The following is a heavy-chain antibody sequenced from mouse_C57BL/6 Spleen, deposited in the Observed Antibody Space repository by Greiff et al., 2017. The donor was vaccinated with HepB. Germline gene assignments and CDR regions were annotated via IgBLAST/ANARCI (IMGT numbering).Heavy chain of an antibody. CDR2: IDPSDSYT. V-gene: IGHV1-50*01. CDR1: GYTFTSYW. D-gene: IGHD2-2*01. Sequence: QVQLQQPGAELVKPGASVKLSCKASGYTFTSYWMQWVKQRPRQGLEWIGEIDPSDSYTNYNQKFKGKATLTVDTSSSTAYMQLSSLTSEDSAVYYCARRKIYYGYDEDYWGQGTTLTVSS. CDR3: ARRKIYYGYDEDY. J-gene: IGHJ2*01.